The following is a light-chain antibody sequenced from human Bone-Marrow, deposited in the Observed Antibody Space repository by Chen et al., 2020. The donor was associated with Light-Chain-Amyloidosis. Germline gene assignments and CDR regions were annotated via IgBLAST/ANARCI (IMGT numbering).Light chain of an antibody. CDR1: DLPTKS. CDR3: QSADSSGTYEVI. CDR2: RDT. Sequence: SYELTQPPSVSVSPGQTARITCSGDDLPTKSAYWYQKKPGQAPVLVIHRDTERPSGISERFSGSSSGTTATLTISGVQAEDEADYHCQSADSSGTYEVIFGRGTKLTVL. V-gene: IGLV3-25*03. J-gene: IGLJ2*01.